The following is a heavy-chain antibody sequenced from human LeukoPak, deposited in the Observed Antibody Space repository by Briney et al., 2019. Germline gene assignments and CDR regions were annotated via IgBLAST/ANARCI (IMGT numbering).Heavy chain of an antibody. J-gene: IGHJ4*02. D-gene: IGHD1/OR15-1a*01. V-gene: IGHV4-34*01. CDR1: GGSFSGYY. CDR3: ARETSTWNSFEY. CDR2: INDSGDT. Sequence: SETLSLTCAVYGGSFSGYYWSWLRQSPGRGLEWIGQINDSGDTDYSPSLKSRVTISIDTSKKQFSLRLRSVPAADTALYYCARETSTWNSFEYWGQGTAVTVSS.